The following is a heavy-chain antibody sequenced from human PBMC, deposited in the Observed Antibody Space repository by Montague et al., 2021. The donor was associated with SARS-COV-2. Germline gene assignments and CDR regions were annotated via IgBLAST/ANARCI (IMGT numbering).Heavy chain of an antibody. CDR3: AKDFMSLMVFAMVSYYGMDV. D-gene: IGHD2-8*01. CDR2: ISYDGSNK. J-gene: IGHJ6*02. CDR1: GFTFSSYG. V-gene: IGHV3-30*18. Sequence: SLRLSCAASGFTFSSYGMHWVRQAPGKGLEWVAVISYDGSNKYYADSVKGRFTISRDNSKNTLYLQMNSLRAEDTAVYYCAKDFMSLMVFAMVSYYGMDVWGQGTTVTVSS.